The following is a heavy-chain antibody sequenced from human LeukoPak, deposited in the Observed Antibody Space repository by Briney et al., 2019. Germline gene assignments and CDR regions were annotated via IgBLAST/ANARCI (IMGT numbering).Heavy chain of an antibody. CDR2: ISSSSSTI. CDR1: GFTFSSYS. CDR3: AASLPNIVVVPATKGPFGY. D-gene: IGHD2-2*01. Sequence: GGSLRLSSAASGFTFSSYSMNWVRQAPGKGLEWVSYISSSSSTIYYADSVKGRFTISRDNAKNSLYLQMNSLRAEDTAVYYCAASLPNIVVVPATKGPFGYWGQGALVTVSS. V-gene: IGHV3-48*01. J-gene: IGHJ4*02.